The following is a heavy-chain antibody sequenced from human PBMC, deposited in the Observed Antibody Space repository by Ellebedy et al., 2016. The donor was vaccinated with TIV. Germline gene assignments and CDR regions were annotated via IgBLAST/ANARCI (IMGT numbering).Heavy chain of an antibody. CDR2: IYPGDSDT. D-gene: IGHD6-13*01. CDR1: GYSFTSYW. V-gene: IGHV5-51*01. Sequence: GGSLRLXXKGSGYSFTSYWIGWVRQMPGKGLEWMGIIYPGDSDTRYSPSFQGQVTISADKSISTAYLQWSSLKASDTAMYYCARTNGQYSSSWYWPLWYFQHWGQGTLVTVSS. CDR3: ARTNGQYSSSWYWPLWYFQH. J-gene: IGHJ1*01.